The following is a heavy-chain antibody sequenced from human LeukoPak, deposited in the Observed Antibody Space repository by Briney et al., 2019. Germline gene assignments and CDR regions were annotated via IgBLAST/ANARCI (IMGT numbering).Heavy chain of an antibody. V-gene: IGHV4-59*08. CDR1: GGSISSYY. CDR3: ASCSLGPYSSPSDPTTWDYGMDV. D-gene: IGHD6-6*01. J-gene: IGHJ6*02. Sequence: SETLSLTCTVSGGSISSYYWSWIRQPPGKGLEWIGYIYYSGSTNYNPSLKSRVTISVDTSKNQFSLKLSSVTAADTAVYYCASCSLGPYSSPSDPTTWDYGMDVWGQGTTVTVSS. CDR2: IYYSGST.